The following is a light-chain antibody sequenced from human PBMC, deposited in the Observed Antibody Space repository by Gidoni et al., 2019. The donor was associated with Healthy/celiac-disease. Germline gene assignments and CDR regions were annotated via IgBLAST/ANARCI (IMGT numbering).Light chain of an antibody. CDR2: WAS. V-gene: IGKV4-1*01. Sequence: LGDRATINCKSSQSVLYSSNNKNYLAWYQQKPGQPPKLLIYWASTRESGVPDRFSGSGSGTDFTLTISSLQAEDVAVYYCQQYYSTPYTFGQGTKLEIK. CDR1: QSVLYSSNNKNY. CDR3: QQYYSTPYT. J-gene: IGKJ2*01.